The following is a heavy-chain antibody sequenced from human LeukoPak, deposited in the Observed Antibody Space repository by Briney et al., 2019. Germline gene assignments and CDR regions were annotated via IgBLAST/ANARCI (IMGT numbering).Heavy chain of an antibody. CDR1: GFSFSSYA. Sequence: GSLRLSCAASGFSFSSYALTWVRQAPGKGLEWVSAISGSGGTTYYADSVKGRFTISRDNSKNTLYLQMSSLRAEDTAVYYCVREDIVVVPAEFDYWGQGTLVTVSS. CDR3: VREDIVVVPAEFDY. D-gene: IGHD2-2*01. V-gene: IGHV3-23*01. J-gene: IGHJ4*02. CDR2: ISGSGGTT.